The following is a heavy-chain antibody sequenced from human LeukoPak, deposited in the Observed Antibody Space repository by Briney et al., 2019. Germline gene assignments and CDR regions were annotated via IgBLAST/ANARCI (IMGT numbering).Heavy chain of an antibody. Sequence: GGSLRLSCSASGFTFSSYAMHWVRQAPGKGLEYVSAISSNGGSTYYADSVKGRFTISRDNSKNTLYLQVNSLRAEDTAVYYCARDSFSSGYSYGWLYYYYYGMDVWGQGATVTVSS. CDR3: ARDSFSSGYSYGWLYYYYYGMDV. J-gene: IGHJ6*02. CDR2: ISSNGGST. CDR1: GFTFSSYA. D-gene: IGHD5-18*01. V-gene: IGHV3-64*04.